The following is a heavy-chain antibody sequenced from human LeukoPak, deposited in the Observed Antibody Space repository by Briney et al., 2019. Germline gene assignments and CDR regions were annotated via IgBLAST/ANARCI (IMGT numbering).Heavy chain of an antibody. V-gene: IGHV3-30-3*01. CDR1: GFTFSNAW. CDR2: ISYDGSNK. J-gene: IGHJ4*02. CDR3: ARNPFGY. Sequence: GGSLRLSCAASGFTFSNAWMNWVRQAPGKGLEWVAVISYDGSNKYYADSVKGRFTISRDNSKNTLYLQMNSLRAEDTAVYYCARNPFGYWGQGTLVTVSS.